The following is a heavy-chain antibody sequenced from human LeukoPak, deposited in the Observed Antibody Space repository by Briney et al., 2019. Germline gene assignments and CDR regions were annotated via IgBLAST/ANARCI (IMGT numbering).Heavy chain of an antibody. V-gene: IGHV4-59*12. Sequence: SETLSLTCTISGGSISSYYWSWIRQPPGKGLEWIGYIYHSGSTYYNPSLKSRVTISVDRSKNQFSLKLSSVTAADTAVYYCARAVGWFDPWGQGTLVTVSS. D-gene: IGHD2-2*01. CDR2: IYHSGST. J-gene: IGHJ5*02. CDR1: GGSISSYY. CDR3: ARAVGWFDP.